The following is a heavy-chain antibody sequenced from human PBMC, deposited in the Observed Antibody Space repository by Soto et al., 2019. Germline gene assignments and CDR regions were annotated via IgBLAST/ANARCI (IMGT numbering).Heavy chain of an antibody. CDR3: ANLGSGYVHY. CDR1: GFTFSSYG. J-gene: IGHJ4*02. V-gene: IGHV3-33*06. CDR2: IWSDGSNK. Sequence: QVHLVESGGGVVQPGRSLRLSCAASGFTFSSYGMHWVRQAPGKGLKWVAVIWSDGSNKYYADSVKGRFTISRDNSKNTLYRQMNRLRAEDTAGYYGANLGSGYVHYWGKGTLVTVSS. D-gene: IGHD3-22*01.